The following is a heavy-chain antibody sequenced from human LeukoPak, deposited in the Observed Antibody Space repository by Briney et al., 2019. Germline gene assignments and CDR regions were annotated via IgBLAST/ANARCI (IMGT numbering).Heavy chain of an antibody. CDR2: ISYDGSNK. V-gene: IGHV3-30*18. D-gene: IGHD3-10*01. CDR3: AKGAWLDY. CDR1: GFTFGRFG. Sequence: GGSRRPSRAAAGFTFGRFGVDWVAPAPGKGLEWVAVISYDGSNKYYADSVKGRFTISRDNSKNTLYLQMNSLRAEDTAVYYCAKGAWLDYWGQGTLVTVSS. J-gene: IGHJ1*01.